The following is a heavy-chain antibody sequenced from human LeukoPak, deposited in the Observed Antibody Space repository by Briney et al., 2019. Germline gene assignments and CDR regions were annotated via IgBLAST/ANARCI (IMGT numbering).Heavy chain of an antibody. CDR3: AKDWDSSPYFDY. CDR1: GFTFGSYG. CDR2: ISYDGSNK. Sequence: GGSLRLSCAASGFTFGSYGMHWVRQAPGKGLEWVAVISYDGSNKYYADSVKGRFTISRDNSKNTLYLQMNSLRAEDTAVYYCAKDWDSSPYFDYWGQGTLVTVSS. V-gene: IGHV3-30*18. D-gene: IGHD3-22*01. J-gene: IGHJ4*02.